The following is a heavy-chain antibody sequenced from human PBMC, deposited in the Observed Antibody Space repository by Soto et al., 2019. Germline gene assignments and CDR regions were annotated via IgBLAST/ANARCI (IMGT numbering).Heavy chain of an antibody. CDR3: ATAHPHSGSLAIFDY. CDR1: GYTLTELS. V-gene: IGHV1-24*01. J-gene: IGHJ4*02. D-gene: IGHD1-26*01. CDR2: FDPEDGET. Sequence: GASVKVSCKVSGYTLTELSMHWVRQAPGKGLEWMGGFDPEDGETIYAQKFQGRVTMTEDTSTDTAYMELSSLRSEDTAVYYCATAHPHSGSLAIFDYWGQGTTVTAS.